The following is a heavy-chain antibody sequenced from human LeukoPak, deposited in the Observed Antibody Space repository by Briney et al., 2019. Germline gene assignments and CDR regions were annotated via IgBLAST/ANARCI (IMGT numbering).Heavy chain of an antibody. J-gene: IGHJ4*02. CDR2: ISYDGSNK. Sequence: GGSLRLSCAASGFTFSSYGMHWVRQAPGKGLEWVAVISYDGSNKYYADSVKGRFTISRDNSKNTLYLQMNSLRAEDTAVYYCAKRRYYDSSGYFDYWGQGTLVTVSS. D-gene: IGHD3-22*01. CDR3: AKRRYYDSSGYFDY. CDR1: GFTFSSYG. V-gene: IGHV3-30*18.